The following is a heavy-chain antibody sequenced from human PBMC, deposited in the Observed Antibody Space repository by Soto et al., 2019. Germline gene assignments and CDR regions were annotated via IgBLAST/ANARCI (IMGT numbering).Heavy chain of an antibody. CDR1: GFTLSRYG. J-gene: IGHJ1*01. D-gene: IGHD3-9*01. V-gene: IGHV3-33*01. CDR3: ARAKGDTLTGYFYYDF. CDR2: IWYDGSNK. Sequence: RGALRLSCAASGFTLSRYGLHWVFQAPVKVPEWVAVIWYDGSNKYYAESLKGRFTTSRDNSTDTAYMEVTGLRPDDTAVYFCARAKGDTLTGYFYYDFWAQSTLHTATS.